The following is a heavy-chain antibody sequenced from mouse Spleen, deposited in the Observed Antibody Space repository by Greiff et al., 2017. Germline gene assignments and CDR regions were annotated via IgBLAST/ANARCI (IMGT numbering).Heavy chain of an antibody. D-gene: IGHD4-1*01. CDR2: ISYDGSN. J-gene: IGHJ2*01. CDR3: ASLTGTVYYFDY. V-gene: IGHV3-6*01. Sequence: VQLQQSGPGLVKPSQSLSLTCSVTGYSITSGYYWNWIRQFPGNKLEWMGYISYDGSNNYNPSLKNRISITRDTSKNQFFLKLNSVTTEDTATYYCASLTGTVYYFDYWGQGTTLTVSS. CDR1: GYSITSGYY.